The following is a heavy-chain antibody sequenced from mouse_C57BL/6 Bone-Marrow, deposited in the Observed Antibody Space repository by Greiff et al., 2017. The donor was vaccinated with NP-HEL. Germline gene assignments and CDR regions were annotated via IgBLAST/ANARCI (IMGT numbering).Heavy chain of an antibody. V-gene: IGHV1-80*01. J-gene: IGHJ2*01. CDR1: GYAFSSYW. CDR2: IYPGDGDT. D-gene: IGHD1-1*01. CDR3: ASENYYGPFDY. Sequence: QVQLQQSGAELVKPGASVKISCKASGYAFSSYWMNWVKQRPGKGLEWIGQIYPGDGDTNYNGKFKGKATLTADKSSSTAYMQLSSLTSEDSAVYFCASENYYGPFDYWGQGTTLTVSS.